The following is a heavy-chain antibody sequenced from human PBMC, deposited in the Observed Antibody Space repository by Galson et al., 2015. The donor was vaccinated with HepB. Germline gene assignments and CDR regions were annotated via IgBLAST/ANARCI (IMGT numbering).Heavy chain of an antibody. J-gene: IGHJ2*01. CDR1: GFTFSDHY. D-gene: IGHD3-22*01. V-gene: IGHV3-72*01. Sequence: SLRLSCAASGFTFSDHYMDWVRQAPGKGLEWVGRTRNKANSYTTEYAASVKGRFTISRDDSKNSLYLQMNSLKTEDTAVYYCARESYYYDSSRPGWYFDLWGRGTLVTVSS. CDR2: TRNKANSYTT. CDR3: ARESYYYDSSRPGWYFDL.